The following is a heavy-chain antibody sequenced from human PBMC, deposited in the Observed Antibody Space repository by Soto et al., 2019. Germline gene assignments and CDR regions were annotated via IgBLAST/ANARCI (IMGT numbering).Heavy chain of an antibody. V-gene: IGHV2-70*11. D-gene: IGHD5-12*01. CDR2: IDWDDDK. J-gene: IGHJ3*02. CDR3: ARIVATADDAFDI. CDR1: GFSVSTTGMC. Sequence: VSGPTLVNPTQTLTLTCTLSGFSVSTTGMCVTWIRQPPGKALEWLARIDWDDDKYYRTSLQTRLTVSKDSSKNQVVLTMTNMDPVDTGTYYCARIVATADDAFDIWGQGTMVTVSS.